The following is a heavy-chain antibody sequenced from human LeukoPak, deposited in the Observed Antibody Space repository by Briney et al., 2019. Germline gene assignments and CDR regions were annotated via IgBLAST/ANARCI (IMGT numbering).Heavy chain of an antibody. J-gene: IGHJ4*02. CDR1: GASIGTYY. CDR2: IYYSGSS. Sequence: PSETLSLTCTVSGASIGTYYWSWIRQPPGKGLEWIASIYYSGSSDYNPSLKSRVAISVDTSKNQFSLRLTSVTAADTAVYYCAANHGGYNSVDYWGQGTLVTVSS. CDR3: AANHGGYNSVDY. V-gene: IGHV4-59*01. D-gene: IGHD1-1*01.